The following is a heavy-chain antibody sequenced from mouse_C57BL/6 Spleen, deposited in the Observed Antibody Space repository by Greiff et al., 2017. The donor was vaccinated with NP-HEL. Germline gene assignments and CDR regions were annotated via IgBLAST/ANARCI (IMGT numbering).Heavy chain of an antibody. J-gene: IGHJ4*01. CDR2: IRSKSNNYAT. D-gene: IGHD1-1*01. CDR1: GFSFNTYA. Sequence: VQLKESGGGLVQPKGSLKLSCAASGFSFNTYAMNWVRQAPGKGLEWVARIRSKSNNYATYYADSVKDRFTISRDDSESMLYLQMNNLKTEDTAMYYCVSEKDYYGSSPYAMDYWGQGTSVTVSS. V-gene: IGHV10-1*01. CDR3: VSEKDYYGSSPYAMDY.